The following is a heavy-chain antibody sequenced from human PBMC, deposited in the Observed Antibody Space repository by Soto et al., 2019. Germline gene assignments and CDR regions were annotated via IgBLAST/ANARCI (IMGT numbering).Heavy chain of an antibody. CDR2: IYYSGST. CDR1: GGSISSGGYY. CDR3: ARGSRVVVTAT. J-gene: IGHJ5*02. V-gene: IGHV4-31*03. Sequence: SETLSLTCTVSGGSISSGGYYWSWIRQHPGKGLEWIGYIYYSGSTYYNPSLKSRVTISVDTSKNQFSLKLSSVTAADTAVYYCARGSRVVVTATWGQGTLVTVSS. D-gene: IGHD2-21*02.